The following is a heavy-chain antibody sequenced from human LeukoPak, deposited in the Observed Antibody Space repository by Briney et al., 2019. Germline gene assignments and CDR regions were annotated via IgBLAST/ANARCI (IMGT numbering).Heavy chain of an antibody. D-gene: IGHD3-10*01. J-gene: IGHJ4*02. CDR1: GYTFTIYG. CDR2: ISAYNGDT. Sequence: ASVKLSCKSSGYTFTIYGISWVRHAPGQGLEWMGWISAYNGDTNYAQKLQGRVTMTTDTYTRTAYMELRSLRSDDTAVYYCARDSMVRGVIGYWGQGTLVTVSS. V-gene: IGHV1-18*01. CDR3: ARDSMVRGVIGY.